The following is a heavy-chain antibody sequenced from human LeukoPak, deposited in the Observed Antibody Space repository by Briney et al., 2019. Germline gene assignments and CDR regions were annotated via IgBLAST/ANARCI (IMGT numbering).Heavy chain of an antibody. Sequence: GASVKVSRKASGYTFTSYGISWVRQAPGQGLEWMGWISAYNGNTHYAQKLQGRGTMTTDTSTSTVYMELRSLRSDDTAVYYCARGSPPRRNYDSRGYYSYYFDYWGQGTLVTVSS. V-gene: IGHV1-18*01. CDR3: ARGSPPRRNYDSRGYYSYYFDY. CDR2: ISAYNGNT. CDR1: GYTFTSYG. J-gene: IGHJ4*02. D-gene: IGHD3-22*01.